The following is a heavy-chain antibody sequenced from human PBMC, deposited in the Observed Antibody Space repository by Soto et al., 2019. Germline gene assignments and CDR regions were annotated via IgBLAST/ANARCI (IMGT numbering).Heavy chain of an antibody. J-gene: IGHJ3*02. V-gene: IGHV3-23*01. CDR3: AKDSGGYYDRSGYYYPVNAFDI. CDR1: GFTFSSYA. Sequence: LRLSCAASGFTFSSYAMSWVRQAPGTGLEWVSAISGSGGSTYYADSVKARFTISRDNSKNTLYLQMNSLRAEDTAVYYCAKDSGGYYDRSGYYYPVNAFDIWRQRTMVTVSS. CDR2: ISGSGGST. D-gene: IGHD3-22*01.